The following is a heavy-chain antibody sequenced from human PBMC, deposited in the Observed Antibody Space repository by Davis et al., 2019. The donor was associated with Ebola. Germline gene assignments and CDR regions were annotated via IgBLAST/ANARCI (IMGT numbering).Heavy chain of an antibody. CDR1: GFNFSTYS. D-gene: IGHD4-17*01. CDR2: ITDSSSVI. V-gene: IGHV3-48*02. J-gene: IGHJ6*02. CDR3: ARRIIGDSRGGVDV. Sequence: PWGSLRLSCAASGFNFSTYSMSWVRQAPGKGLEWLSYITDSSSVIYYADSVNGRFTISRDNAKNSLYLQMNSLRDEDTAVYYCARRIIGDSRGGVDVWGQGTTVSVSS.